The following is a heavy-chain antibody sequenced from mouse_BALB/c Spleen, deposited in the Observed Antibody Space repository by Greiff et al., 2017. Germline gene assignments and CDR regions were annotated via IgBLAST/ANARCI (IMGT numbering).Heavy chain of an antibody. J-gene: IGHJ2*01. CDR1: GYTFTSYW. Sequence: QVQLQQSGAELVKPGASVKLSCKTSGYTFTSYWIQWVKQRPGQGLGWIGEIFPGTGTTYYNEKFKGKATLTIDTSSSTAYMQLSSLTSEDSAVYFCARRWDYCDYWGQGTTLTVSA. CDR3: ARRWDYCDY. V-gene: IGHV1S132*01. D-gene: IGHD4-1*01. CDR2: IFPGTGTT.